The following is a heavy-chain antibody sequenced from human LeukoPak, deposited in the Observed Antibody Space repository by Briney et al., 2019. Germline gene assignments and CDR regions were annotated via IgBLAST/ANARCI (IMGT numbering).Heavy chain of an antibody. J-gene: IGHJ4*02. D-gene: IGHD2-15*01. Sequence: GGSLRLSCAASGFTFTSYWMTWVRQAPGKGLEWVGRIKSKADGGTIDYAAPVKGRFTISKDESKTTVYLEMNSLKTEDTAVYYCTGGYCSGGTCYSANYWGQGTLVTVSS. CDR2: IKSKADGGTI. CDR3: TGGYCSGGTCYSANY. V-gene: IGHV3-15*01. CDR1: GFTFTSYW.